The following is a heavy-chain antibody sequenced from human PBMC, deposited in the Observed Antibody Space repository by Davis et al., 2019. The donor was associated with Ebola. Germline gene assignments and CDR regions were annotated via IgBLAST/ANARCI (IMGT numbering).Heavy chain of an antibody. CDR2: IYYSGST. CDR3: AREIAAAVDY. CDR1: AGSISSSY. D-gene: IGHD6-13*01. J-gene: IGHJ4*02. V-gene: IGHV4-59*05. Sequence: SETLSLTCTVSAGSISSSYWSWIRQPPGKGLEWIGSIYYSGSTYYNPSLKSRVTISVDTSKNQFSLKLSSVTAADTAVYYCAREIAAAVDYWGQGTLVTVSS.